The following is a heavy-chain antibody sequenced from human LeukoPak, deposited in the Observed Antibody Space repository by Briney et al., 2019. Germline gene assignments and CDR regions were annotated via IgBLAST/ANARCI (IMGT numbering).Heavy chain of an antibody. CDR2: ISSSSSST. D-gene: IGHD7-27*01. Sequence: GGSLRLSCAASGFTFRDYYMSWIRQAPGRGLEWVSYISSSSSSTNYADSVKGRLTISRDNAKNSLYLQMNSLRAEDTAVYYCARTNWGVWYFDLWGRGTLVTVSS. CDR1: GFTFRDYY. J-gene: IGHJ2*01. V-gene: IGHV3-11*03. CDR3: ARTNWGVWYFDL.